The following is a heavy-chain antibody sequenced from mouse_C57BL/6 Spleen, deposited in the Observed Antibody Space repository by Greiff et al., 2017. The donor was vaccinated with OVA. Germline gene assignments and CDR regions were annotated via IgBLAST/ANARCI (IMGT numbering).Heavy chain of an antibody. D-gene: IGHD2-5*01. V-gene: IGHV1-18*01. CDR3: TRWGDSNYPFDY. CDR2: INPNNGGT. Sequence: EVQLQQSGPELVKPGASVKIPCKASGYTFTDYNMDWVKQSHGKSLEWIGDINPNNGGTIYNQKFKGKATLTVDKSSSTAYMELRSLTSEDTAVYYCTRWGDSNYPFDYWGQGTTLTVSS. CDR1: GYTFTDYN. J-gene: IGHJ2*01.